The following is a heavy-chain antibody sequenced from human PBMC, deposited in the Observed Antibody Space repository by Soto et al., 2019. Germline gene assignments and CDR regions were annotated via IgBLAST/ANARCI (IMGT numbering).Heavy chain of an antibody. V-gene: IGHV1-46*01. Sequence: ASVKVSCKASGYTFTSYYMHWVRQAPGQGLEWMGIINPSGGSTSYAQKFQGRVTMTRDTSTSTVYMELSSLRSEDTAVYYCARDLDGGTTYYYYYGMDVWGQGTTVTVSS. D-gene: IGHD1-1*01. CDR3: ARDLDGGTTYYYYYGMDV. CDR2: INPSGGST. CDR1: GYTFTSYY. J-gene: IGHJ6*02.